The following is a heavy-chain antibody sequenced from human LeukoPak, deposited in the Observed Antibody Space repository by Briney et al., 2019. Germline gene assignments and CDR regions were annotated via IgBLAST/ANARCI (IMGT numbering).Heavy chain of an antibody. D-gene: IGHD2-2*01. Sequence: GESLKISCKGSGYSFTNYWIGWVRQMPGKGLEWMGIIHPGDSDTRYSPTFQGQVTISIDKSISTAYLQWSSLKASDTAMYYCVRGGDIVVVPAWAFDIWGQGTMVTVSS. V-gene: IGHV5-51*01. CDR2: IHPGDSDT. CDR3: VRGGDIVVVPAWAFDI. CDR1: GYSFTNYW. J-gene: IGHJ3*02.